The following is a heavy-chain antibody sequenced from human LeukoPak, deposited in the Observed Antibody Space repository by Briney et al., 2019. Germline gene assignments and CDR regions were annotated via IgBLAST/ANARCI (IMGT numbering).Heavy chain of an antibody. D-gene: IGHD6-19*01. J-gene: IGHJ6*02. CDR2: ISGSGGST. CDR3: AKDLADSSGWYNYYYYYGMDV. Sequence: GGSLRLSCAASGFTFSSYAMSWVRQAPGKGLEWVSAISGSGGSTYYADSVKGRFTISRDNSKNTLYLQMNSLRAEDTAVYYCAKDLADSSGWYNYYYYYGMDVWGQGTTVTVSS. V-gene: IGHV3-23*01. CDR1: GFTFSSYA.